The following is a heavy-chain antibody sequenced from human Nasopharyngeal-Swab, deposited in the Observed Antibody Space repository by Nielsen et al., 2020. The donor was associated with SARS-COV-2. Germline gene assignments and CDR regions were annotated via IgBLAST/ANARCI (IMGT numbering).Heavy chain of an antibody. CDR3: ARDSPGGDYVGYWKYHYYGMDV. J-gene: IGHJ6*02. D-gene: IGHD4-17*01. V-gene: IGHV4-39*07. Sequence: WIRQPPGKGLEWIGSIYYSGNTYYNPSLKSRVTISVDTSKNQFSLKLSSVTAADTAVYYCARDSPGGDYVGYWKYHYYGMDVWGQGTTVTVSS. CDR2: IYYSGNT.